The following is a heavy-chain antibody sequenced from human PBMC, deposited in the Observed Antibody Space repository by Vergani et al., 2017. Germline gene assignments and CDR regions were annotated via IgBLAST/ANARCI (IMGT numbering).Heavy chain of an antibody. V-gene: IGHV4-39*01. CDR3: ASESTVEWRVKWGWVDP. CDR2: IYYSGST. J-gene: IGHJ5*02. Sequence: QLQLQESGPGLVKPSATLSLTCSVSGASIRSSNYYWGWIRQPPGKGLEWIASIYYSGSTYYNPSLKSRVTISVDTSKNRFSLKLSSVTAADTAVYFCASESTVEWRVKWGWVDPWGQGILVTVSS. CDR1: GASIRSSNYY. D-gene: IGHD6-19*01.